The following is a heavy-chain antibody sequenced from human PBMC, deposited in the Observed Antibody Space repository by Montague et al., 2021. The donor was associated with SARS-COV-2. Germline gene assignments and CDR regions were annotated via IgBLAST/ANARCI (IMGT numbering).Heavy chain of an antibody. D-gene: IGHD4/OR15-4a*01. Sequence: SETLSLTCAVSGGSISSSNWWIGEIHHSGSTNYNPSLKSRVTMSVDRSKNHSSLRLSSVTAADTAMYYCARGGYGGWTGYYFDYWGQGTLVTVSS. V-gene: IGHV4-4*02. CDR1: GGSISSSNW. J-gene: IGHJ4*02. CDR3: ARGGYGGWTGYYFDY. CDR2: IHHSGST.